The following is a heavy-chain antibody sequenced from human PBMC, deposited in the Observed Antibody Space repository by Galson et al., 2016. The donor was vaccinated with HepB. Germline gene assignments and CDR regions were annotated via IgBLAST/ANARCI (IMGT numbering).Heavy chain of an antibody. CDR2: ISGSGGTT. CDR3: AKDLDGYTYDYSYSDH. Sequence: SLRLSCAASGFAFSNYAMSWVRQAPGKGLEWVSSISGSGGTTYYADSVKGRFTISRDKSKNTLYLQMNSLRGEDTAVYYCAKDLDGYTYDYSYSDHCGQGTPVTVAS. V-gene: IGHV3-23*01. D-gene: IGHD5-18*01. CDR1: GFAFSNYA. J-gene: IGHJ4*02.